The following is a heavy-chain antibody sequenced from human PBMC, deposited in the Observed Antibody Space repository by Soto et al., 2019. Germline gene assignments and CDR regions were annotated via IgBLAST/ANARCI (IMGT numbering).Heavy chain of an antibody. CDR3: AKYNRRGYSYGIFDY. V-gene: IGHV1-69*13. Sequence: SVKVSCKASGGTFSSYAISWVRQAPGQGLEWMGVIIPVFGTGHYAQKFQGRVTITADESTSTAYMELSSLRSEDTAVYYCAKYNRRGYSYGIFDYWGQGTLVTVSS. CDR1: GGTFSSYA. D-gene: IGHD5-18*01. CDR2: IIPVFGTG. J-gene: IGHJ4*02.